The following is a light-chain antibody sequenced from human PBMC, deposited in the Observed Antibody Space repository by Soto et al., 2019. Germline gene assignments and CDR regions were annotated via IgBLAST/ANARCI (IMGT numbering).Light chain of an antibody. V-gene: IGLV2-23*02. CDR3: CSHAGSSTYV. CDR2: EVS. J-gene: IGLJ1*01. Sequence: NSSDVGSYNLVSWYQQHPGKAPKLMIYEVSKRPSGVSNRFSGSKSGNTASLTISGLQAEDEADYYCCSHAGSSTYVFGTGTKVTVL. CDR1: SSDVGSYNL.